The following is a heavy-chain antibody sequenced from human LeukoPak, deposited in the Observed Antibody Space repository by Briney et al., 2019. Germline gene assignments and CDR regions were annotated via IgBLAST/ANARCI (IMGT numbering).Heavy chain of an antibody. D-gene: IGHD3-22*01. J-gene: IGHJ6*02. CDR2: IYPGDSNT. Sequence: GESLKISCKGSGYSFTEFWTGWVRQMPGKGLEWMGIIYPGDSNTRYGPSFQGQVTFSADKSISTAYLQWNYLKASDTAIYYCARLKFMNYYDNSGSGMDVWGQGTKVTVSS. CDR1: GYSFTEFW. CDR3: ARLKFMNYYDNSGSGMDV. V-gene: IGHV5-51*01.